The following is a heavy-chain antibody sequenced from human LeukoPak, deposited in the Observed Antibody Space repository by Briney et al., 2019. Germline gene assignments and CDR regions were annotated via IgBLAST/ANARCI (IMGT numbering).Heavy chain of an antibody. CDR1: RFTFSSYA. D-gene: IGHD6-13*01. Sequence: GSLRLSCAASRFTFSSYAMHWVRQAPGKGLEWIGYIYYSGTTSYNPSLKSRVTISVDTSKTRFSLNLTSVTAADTAVYYCARITRAAAGIGYWGQGTLVTVSS. V-gene: IGHV4-59*08. CDR3: ARITRAAAGIGY. CDR2: IYYSGTT. J-gene: IGHJ4*02.